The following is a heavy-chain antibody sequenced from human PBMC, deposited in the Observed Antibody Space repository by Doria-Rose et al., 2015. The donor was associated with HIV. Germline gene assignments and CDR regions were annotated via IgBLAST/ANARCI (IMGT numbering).Heavy chain of an antibody. J-gene: IGHJ4*02. Sequence: QESGPVLVKPTETLTLTCTVSGVSLSSPGMGVSWIRQPPGRALEWLANIFSDDDRSYKTSLKSRLTISRGTSKSQAVLTMTDMDPVDTATYYCARIKSSRWYHKYYFDFWGQGTLVIVSA. D-gene: IGHD6-13*01. CDR2: IFSDDDR. CDR3: ARIKSSRWYHKYYFDF. CDR1: GVSLSSPGMG. V-gene: IGHV2-26*01.